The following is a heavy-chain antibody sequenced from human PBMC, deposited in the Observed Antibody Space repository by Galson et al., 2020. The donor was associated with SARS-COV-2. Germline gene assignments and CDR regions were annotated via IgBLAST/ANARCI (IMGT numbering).Heavy chain of an antibody. Sequence: SETLSLTCAVYGGSFSGYYWSWIRQPPGKGLEWIGEINHSGSTNYNPSLKSRVTISVDTSKNQFSLKLSSVTAADTAVYYCARGPYSSSWYKGLGFDYWGQGTLVTVSS. D-gene: IGHD6-13*01. CDR1: GGSFSGYY. CDR3: ARGPYSSSWYKGLGFDY. J-gene: IGHJ4*02. CDR2: INHSGST. V-gene: IGHV4-34*01.